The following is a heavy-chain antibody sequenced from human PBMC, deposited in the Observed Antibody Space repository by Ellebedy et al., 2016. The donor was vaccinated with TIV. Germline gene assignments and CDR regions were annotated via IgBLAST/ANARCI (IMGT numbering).Heavy chain of an antibody. CDR2: FDPEDGET. J-gene: IGHJ4*02. D-gene: IGHD6-19*01. CDR1: GYTLTELS. CDR3: ATDLQQWLGFDY. V-gene: IGHV1-24*01. Sequence: AASVKVSCKVSGYTLTELSIHWVRQAPGKGLEWMGGFDPEDGETIYAQKFQGRVTMTEDTSTDTAYMELSSLRSEDTAVYYCATDLQQWLGFDYWGQGTLVTVSS.